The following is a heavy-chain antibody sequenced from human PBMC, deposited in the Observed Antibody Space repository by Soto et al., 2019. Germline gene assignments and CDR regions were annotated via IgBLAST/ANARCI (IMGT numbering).Heavy chain of an antibody. Sequence: SVKVSCKASGGTFSSYAISGVRQAPGQGLEWMGGIIPIFGTANYAQKFQGRVTITADESTSTAYMELSSLRSEDTAVYYCARRGAVAGGAFDILGQGTMVTFSS. V-gene: IGHV1-69*13. D-gene: IGHD6-19*01. CDR1: GGTFSSYA. CDR3: ARRGAVAGGAFDI. CDR2: IIPIFGTA. J-gene: IGHJ3*02.